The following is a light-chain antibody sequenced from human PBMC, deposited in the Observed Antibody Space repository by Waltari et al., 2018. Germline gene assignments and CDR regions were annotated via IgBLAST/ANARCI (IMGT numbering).Light chain of an antibody. V-gene: IGLV1-51*02. CDR1: CPNLGNNY. CDR2: ENN. Sequence: QSVLSPPPSVSAAPGQKVTIYFSRGCPNLGNNYLLWYQHFPGTAPKLLIFENNKRPSGIPDRFSGSKSGTSATLGITGLQAGDEADYYCGTWDSSGVLGVFGTGTKVTVL. J-gene: IGLJ1*01. CDR3: GTWDSSGVLGV.